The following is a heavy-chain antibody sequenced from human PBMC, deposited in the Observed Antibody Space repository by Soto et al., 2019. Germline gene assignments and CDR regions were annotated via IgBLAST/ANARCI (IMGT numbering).Heavy chain of an antibody. V-gene: IGHV3-23*01. CDR1: GFTFSSYA. J-gene: IGHJ4*02. CDR3: AKVGYCSGGSCYSENYGDYAGVFY. Sequence: EVQLLESGGGLVQPGGSLRLSCAASGFTFSSYAMSWVRQAPGKGLEWVSAISGSGGSTYYADSVKGRFTISRDNSKNTLYLLMNSLRAEDTAVYYCAKVGYCSGGSCYSENYGDYAGVFYWGQGTLVTVSS. D-gene: IGHD2-15*01. CDR2: ISGSGGST.